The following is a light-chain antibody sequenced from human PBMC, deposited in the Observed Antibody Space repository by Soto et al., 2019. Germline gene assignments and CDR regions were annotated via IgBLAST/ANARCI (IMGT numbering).Light chain of an antibody. Sequence: DTQMTQSPSSLSASVGDRVTITCRASQSINTYLNWYQQKPGEAPNLLIYAASSLQSGVPPRFSGSGSETHFTLTINSLQPEDFATYYCQQTASTPCTFGQGT. CDR2: AAS. CDR1: QSINTY. J-gene: IGKJ2*02. V-gene: IGKV1-39*01. CDR3: QQTASTPCT.